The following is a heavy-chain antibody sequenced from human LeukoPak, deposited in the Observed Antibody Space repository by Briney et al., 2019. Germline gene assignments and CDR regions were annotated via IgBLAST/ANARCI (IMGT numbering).Heavy chain of an antibody. D-gene: IGHD3-3*01. Sequence: GGSLRLSCAASGFTFSSYWMSWVRQAPGKGLEWVANIKQDGSEKYYVDSVKGRFTTSRDNAKNSLYLQMNSLRAEDTAVYYCWRGRPITIFGGGGYDYWGQGTLVTVSS. CDR1: GFTFSSYW. CDR2: IKQDGSEK. V-gene: IGHV3-7*04. CDR3: WRGRPITIFGGGGYDY. J-gene: IGHJ4*02.